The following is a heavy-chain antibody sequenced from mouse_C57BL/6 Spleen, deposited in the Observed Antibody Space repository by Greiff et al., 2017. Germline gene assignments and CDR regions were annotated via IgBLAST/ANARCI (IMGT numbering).Heavy chain of an antibody. V-gene: IGHV1-64*01. CDR3: ARGAITTVVATGDWYFDV. CDR2: IHPNSGST. D-gene: IGHD1-1*01. J-gene: IGHJ1*03. Sequence: QVQLQQPGAELVKPGASVKLSCKASGYTFTSYWMHWVKQRPGQGLEWIGMIHPNSGSTNYNEKFKSKATLTVDTSSSTAYMQLSSLTSEDSAVYYCARGAITTVVATGDWYFDVWGTGTTVTVSS. CDR1: GYTFTSYW.